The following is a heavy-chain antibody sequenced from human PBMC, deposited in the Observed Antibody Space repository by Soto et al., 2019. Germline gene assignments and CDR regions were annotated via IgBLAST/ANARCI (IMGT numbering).Heavy chain of an antibody. CDR1: GGSISSYY. D-gene: IGHD3-22*01. CDR2: IYYSGST. Sequence: QVQLQESGPGLVKPSETLSLTCTVSGGSISSYYWSWIRQTPGKGLEWIGYIYYSGSTNYNPSLKSRVTISVDPSKNQFSLKLSSVTAADTAVYYCARDLGSSGPHPHWFDPWGQGTLVTVSS. V-gene: IGHV4-59*01. J-gene: IGHJ5*02. CDR3: ARDLGSSGPHPHWFDP.